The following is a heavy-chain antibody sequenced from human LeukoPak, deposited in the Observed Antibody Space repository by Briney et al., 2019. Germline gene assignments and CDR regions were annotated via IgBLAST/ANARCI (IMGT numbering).Heavy chain of an antibody. CDR2: INTNTGKP. J-gene: IGHJ6*03. CDR3: ARDVVYYMDV. V-gene: IGHV7-4-1*02. D-gene: IGHD2-21*01. Sequence: ASVKVSCKASGHSFSNYAMGWLRQAPGQGLEWMGRINTNTGKPTYAQGLAGRFVFSLDTSVNTAYLQISSLKAEDTAVYYCARDVVYYMDVWGRGTTVIVSS. CDR1: GHSFSNYA.